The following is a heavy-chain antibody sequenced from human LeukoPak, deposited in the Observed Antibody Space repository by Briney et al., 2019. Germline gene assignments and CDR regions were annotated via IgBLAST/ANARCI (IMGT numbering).Heavy chain of an antibody. CDR3: AGYAGAPSTFDY. Sequence: GGSLRLSCAASGFTFSSYSMNWVRQAPGKGLGWVSSISSSSSYIYCADSVKGRFTISRDNAKNSLYLQMNSLRAEDTAVYYCAGYAGAPSTFDYWGQGTLVTVSS. V-gene: IGHV3-21*01. D-gene: IGHD2-2*01. CDR1: GFTFSSYS. CDR2: ISSSSSYI. J-gene: IGHJ4*02.